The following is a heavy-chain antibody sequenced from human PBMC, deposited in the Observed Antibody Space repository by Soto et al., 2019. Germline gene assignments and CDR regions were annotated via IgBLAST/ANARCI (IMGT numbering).Heavy chain of an antibody. Sequence: GGSLRLSCAASGFTFSSYAMHWVRQAPGKGLEYVSAISSNGGSTYYANSVKGRFTISRDNSKNTLYLQMGSLRAEDMAVYYCARGGGYGDYGEFGDYWGQGTLVTVSS. D-gene: IGHD4-17*01. CDR2: ISSNGGST. V-gene: IGHV3-64*01. CDR3: ARGGGYGDYGEFGDY. J-gene: IGHJ4*02. CDR1: GFTFSSYA.